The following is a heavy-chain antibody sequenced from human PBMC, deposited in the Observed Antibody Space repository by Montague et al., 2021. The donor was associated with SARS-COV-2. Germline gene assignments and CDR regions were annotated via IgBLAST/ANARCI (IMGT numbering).Heavy chain of an antibody. Sequence: SETLSLTCRVSGDSISTSTWRTWVRQTPGKGLEWIGEIFHSGTINHNPSLKSRVSISVDKSNNQFSLRLSSLIAADTAVYYCATLSRRTAAGTRDYFGLDVWGQGTTVVVSS. CDR3: ATLSRRTAAGTRDYFGLDV. CDR1: GDSISTSTW. D-gene: IGHD6-13*01. V-gene: IGHV4-4*02. J-gene: IGHJ6*02. CDR2: IFHSGTI.